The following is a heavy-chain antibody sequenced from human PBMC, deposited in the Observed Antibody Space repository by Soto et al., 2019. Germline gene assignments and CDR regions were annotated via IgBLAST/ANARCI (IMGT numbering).Heavy chain of an antibody. Sequence: SVKVSCKASGGTFSSYAISWVRQAPGQGLEWMGGIIPIFGTANYAQKFQGRVTITADESTSTAYMELSSLRSEDTAVYYCARVGIAPRTFDYWGQGTLVTVSS. V-gene: IGHV1-69*13. D-gene: IGHD6-13*01. CDR2: IIPIFGTA. CDR1: GGTFSSYA. CDR3: ARVGIAPRTFDY. J-gene: IGHJ4*02.